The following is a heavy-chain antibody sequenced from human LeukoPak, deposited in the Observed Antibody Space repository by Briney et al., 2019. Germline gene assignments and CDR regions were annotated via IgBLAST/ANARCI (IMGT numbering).Heavy chain of an antibody. CDR1: GGSFSGYY. CDR3: ARAGVLRYFDWLYPFDY. J-gene: IGHJ4*02. Sequence: SETLSLTCAVYGGSFSGYYWSWIRQPPGKGLEWIGEINHSGSTNYNPSLKSRVTISVDTSKNQFSLKLGSVTAADTAVYYCARAGVLRYFDWLYPFDYWGQGTLVTVSS. CDR2: INHSGST. V-gene: IGHV4-34*01. D-gene: IGHD3-9*01.